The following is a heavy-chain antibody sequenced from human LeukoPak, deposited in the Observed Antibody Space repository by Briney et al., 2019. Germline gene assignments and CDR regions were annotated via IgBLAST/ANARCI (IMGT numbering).Heavy chain of an antibody. CDR2: ISSSSNYI. D-gene: IGHD1-1*01. J-gene: IGHJ6*03. CDR1: GFTFGTYS. Sequence: GGSLRLSCAASGFTFGTYSMNWVRQAPGKGLEWVSSISSSSNYIYYADLVKGRFTISRDNAKNSLLLQMDSLRDEDTAVYYCARDWNDFYMDVWGKGTTVTVSS. CDR3: ARDWNDFYMDV. V-gene: IGHV3-21*01.